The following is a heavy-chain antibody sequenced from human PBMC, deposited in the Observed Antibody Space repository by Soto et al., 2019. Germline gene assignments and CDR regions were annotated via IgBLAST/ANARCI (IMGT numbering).Heavy chain of an antibody. D-gene: IGHD4-17*01. Sequence: ASVKVSCKASGYTFTGYYMHWVRQAPGQGLEWMGWINPNSGGTNYAQKFQGWVTMTRDTSISTAYMELSRLRSDDTAVYYCARVVTTENSYNLFDPWGQGTLVTVSS. CDR2: INPNSGGT. J-gene: IGHJ5*02. V-gene: IGHV1-2*04. CDR1: GYTFTGYY. CDR3: ARVVTTENSYNLFDP.